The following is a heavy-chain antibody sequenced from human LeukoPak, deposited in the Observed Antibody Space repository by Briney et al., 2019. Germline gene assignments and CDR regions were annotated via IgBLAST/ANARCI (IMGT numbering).Heavy chain of an antibody. CDR1: GFTFTTYW. CDR3: AKVTYGSGTYGAFDS. J-gene: IGHJ4*02. Sequence: GGSLRLSCAASGFTFTTYWMGWVRQAPGKGLEWVANIKQDGSEQYYVDSVKGRFTISRDNAKNSLSLQMNSLRAEDTAVYYCAKVTYGSGTYGAFDSWGQGTLVTVSS. CDR2: IKQDGSEQ. D-gene: IGHD3-10*01. V-gene: IGHV3-7*03.